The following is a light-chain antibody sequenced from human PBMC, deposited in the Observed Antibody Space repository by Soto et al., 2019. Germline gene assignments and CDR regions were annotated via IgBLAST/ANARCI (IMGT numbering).Light chain of an antibody. V-gene: IGKV3-15*01. CDR2: GAS. CDR3: QQYNNWPPIT. J-gene: IGKJ5*01. Sequence: EIVMTQSPATLSVSPGARATLSCRASQSVTSNLAWYQQKPGQAPRLLIHGASTRATGIPARFSGSGSGTEFTLAISSLQSEDFAVYFCQQYNNWPPITFGQGTRLEIK. CDR1: QSVTSN.